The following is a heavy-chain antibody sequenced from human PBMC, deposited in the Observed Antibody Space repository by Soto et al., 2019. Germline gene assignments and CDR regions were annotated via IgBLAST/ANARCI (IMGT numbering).Heavy chain of an antibody. V-gene: IGHV3-30-3*01. J-gene: IGHJ6*02. CDR2: ISYDGSNK. Sequence: QVQLVESGGGVVQPGRSLRLSCAAYGFTFSRYAMHWVRQAPGKGLEWVAVISYDGSNKQYEDSVKGRFTISRDNSKNTLYLQMNSLRAEDTAVYYCARVDESDPYGMDVWGQGTTVTVSS. CDR3: ARVDESDPYGMDV. CDR1: GFTFSRYA.